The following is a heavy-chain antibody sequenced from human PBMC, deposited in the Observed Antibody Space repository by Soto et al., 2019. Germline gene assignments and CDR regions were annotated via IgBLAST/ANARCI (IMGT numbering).Heavy chain of an antibody. CDR3: ARDLNDYLFDP. V-gene: IGHV1-69*04. CDR2: IIPILGIA. D-gene: IGHD4-17*01. Sequence: GASVKVSCKASGGTFSSYTISWVRQAPGQGLEWMGRIIPILGIANYAQKFQGRVTITADKSTSTAYMELSSLRSEDTAVYYCARDLNDYLFDPWGQGTLVTVSS. CDR1: GGTFSSYT. J-gene: IGHJ5*02.